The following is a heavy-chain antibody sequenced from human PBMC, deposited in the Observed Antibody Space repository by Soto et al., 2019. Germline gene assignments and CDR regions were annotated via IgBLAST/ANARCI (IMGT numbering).Heavy chain of an antibody. V-gene: IGHV3-33*01. Sequence: QVQLVESGGGVVQPGRSQRLSCAASGFTFSSYGMHWVRQAPGKGLEWVAVIWYDGSNKYYADSVKGRFTISRDNSKNTLYLQMNSLRAEDTAVYYCARAGYCGGDCYAFDIWGQGTMVTVSS. J-gene: IGHJ3*02. CDR3: ARAGYCGGDCYAFDI. CDR2: IWYDGSNK. CDR1: GFTFSSYG. D-gene: IGHD2-21*02.